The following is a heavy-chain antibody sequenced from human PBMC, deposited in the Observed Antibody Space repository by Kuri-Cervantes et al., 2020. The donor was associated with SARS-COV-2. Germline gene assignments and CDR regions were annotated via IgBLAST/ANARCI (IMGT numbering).Heavy chain of an antibody. CDR2: IYYSGST. CDR1: GGSISSSSYY. D-gene: IGHD5-18*01. Sequence: GSLRLSCTVSGGSISSSSYYWGWIRQPPGKGLEWIGSIYYSGSTYYNPSLKSRVTISVDTSKNQFSLKLSSVTAADTAVYYCAREGLVTAYYYYMDVWGKGTTVTVSS. J-gene: IGHJ6*03. CDR3: AREGLVTAYYYYMDV. V-gene: IGHV4-39*02.